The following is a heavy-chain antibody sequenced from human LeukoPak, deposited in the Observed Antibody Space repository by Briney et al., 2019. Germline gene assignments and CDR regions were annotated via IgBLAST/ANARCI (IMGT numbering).Heavy chain of an antibody. J-gene: IGHJ2*01. V-gene: IGHV4-38-2*01. CDR3: ARPVTAVTPDWYFDL. CDR1: GYSISSGYY. Sequence: SETLSLTCAVSGYSISSGYYWGWIRQPPGKGLEWIGSIYHSGSTYYNPSLKSRVTISVDTSKNQFSLKLSSVTAADTAVYYCARPVTAVTPDWYFDLWGRGTLVTVSS. D-gene: IGHD4-23*01. CDR2: IYHSGST.